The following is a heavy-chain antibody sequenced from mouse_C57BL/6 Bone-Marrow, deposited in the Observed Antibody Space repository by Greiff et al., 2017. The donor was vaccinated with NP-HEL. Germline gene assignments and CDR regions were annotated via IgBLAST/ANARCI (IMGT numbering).Heavy chain of an antibody. J-gene: IGHJ1*03. CDR3: ANQFITTWYFDV. D-gene: IGHD1-1*01. CDR1: GFNITDYY. V-gene: IGHV14-2*01. CDR2: IDPEDGGT. Sequence: EVQLVESGAELVKPGASVKLSCTASGFNITDYYMHWVKQRTEQGLEWIGRIDPEDGGTKYAPKFQGKATITADTSSNTAYLQLSSLTSEDTAVDYCANQFITTWYFDVWGTGTTVTVSS.